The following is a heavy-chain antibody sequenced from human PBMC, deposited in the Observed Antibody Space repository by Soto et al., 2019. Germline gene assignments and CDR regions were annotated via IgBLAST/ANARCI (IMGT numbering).Heavy chain of an antibody. Sequence: GVSVNLSCKAAGYGFTIYAMHWVRQAPGQGLEWMGWINAGNGNTKYSQKFQGRVTITRDTSANRAHMELSSLRSEDTAVYYCARVRSVYYYGMDVWAQGTTVTVSS. V-gene: IGHV1-3*01. CDR1: GYGFTIYA. D-gene: IGHD3-3*01. J-gene: IGHJ6*02. CDR2: INAGNGNT. CDR3: ARVRSVYYYGMDV.